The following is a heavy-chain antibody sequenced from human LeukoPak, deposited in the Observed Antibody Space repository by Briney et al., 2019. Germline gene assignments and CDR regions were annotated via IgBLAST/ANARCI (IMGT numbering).Heavy chain of an antibody. CDR1: GFTFSSYG. Sequence: GGSLRLSCAASGFTFSSYGMHWVRQAPGKGLDWVAFIRFDGSNKCYADSVKGRFTISRDNSKNTLYLQMNSLRAEDTALYYCAKDSAVTMVRGVTYYFDYWGQGTLVTVSS. D-gene: IGHD3-10*01. CDR3: AKDSAVTMVRGVTYYFDY. V-gene: IGHV3-30*02. CDR2: IRFDGSNK. J-gene: IGHJ4*02.